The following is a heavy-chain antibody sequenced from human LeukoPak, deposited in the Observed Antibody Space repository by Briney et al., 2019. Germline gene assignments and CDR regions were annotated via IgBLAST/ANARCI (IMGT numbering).Heavy chain of an antibody. CDR3: VKWDSSSWYAGRFDP. CDR1: GFTFSSYG. Sequence: GGSLRLSCAASGFTFSSYGMSWVRQAPGKGLEWVSAISGRGGTTYYADSVKGRFTISRDNSKNTLYLQMNSLRAEDTAVYYCVKWDSSSWYAGRFDPWGQGTLVTVSS. D-gene: IGHD6-13*01. V-gene: IGHV3-23*01. CDR2: ISGRGGTT. J-gene: IGHJ5*02.